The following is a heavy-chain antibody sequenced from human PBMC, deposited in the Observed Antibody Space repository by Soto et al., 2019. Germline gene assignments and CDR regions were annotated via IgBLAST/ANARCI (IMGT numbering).Heavy chain of an antibody. Sequence: QVQLVESGGGVVQPGRSLRLSCAASGFTFNNYGMHWVRQAPGKGLEWVAVISNDGSDKYYADSVKGRLTTSRDNSKNTVYLQMNSLRAEDTAVYYCAKDQGIAASHGIDWGQGTMVTVSS. CDR3: AKDQGIAASHGID. D-gene: IGHD6-13*01. V-gene: IGHV3-30*18. CDR2: ISNDGSDK. CDR1: GFTFNNYG. J-gene: IGHJ3*01.